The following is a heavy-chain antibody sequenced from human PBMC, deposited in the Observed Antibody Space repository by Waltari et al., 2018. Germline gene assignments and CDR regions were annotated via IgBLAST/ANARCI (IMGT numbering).Heavy chain of an antibody. V-gene: IGHV4-38-2*02. CDR3: ARAEYYDSSGYYYPEYFYYYYMDV. Sequence: QVQLQESGPGLVKPSETLSLTCTVSGFFINTGSYWGWVRQPPGKGLEWIGSIYHSGSPYYTPSLKSRVTVSLDPSKNQLSLKLSSVTAADTAVYYCARAEYYDSSGYYYPEYFYYYYMDVWGKGTTVTISS. D-gene: IGHD3-22*01. J-gene: IGHJ6*03. CDR2: IYHSGSP. CDR1: GFFINTGSY.